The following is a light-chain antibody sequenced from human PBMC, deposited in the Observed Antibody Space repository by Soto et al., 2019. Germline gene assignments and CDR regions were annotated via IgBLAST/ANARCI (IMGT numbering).Light chain of an antibody. CDR3: QQYYSTSTWT. J-gene: IGKJ1*01. V-gene: IGKV4-1*01. CDR1: QSVLYSSNNKNY. Sequence: EIVMTQSPDSLAVSLGESATINCKPSQSVLYSSNNKNYLAWYQQKPGQPPKLLIYWASTRESGVPDRFSGSGSGTDFTLTISSLQAEDVAVYYCQQYYSTSTWTFGQGTKVEIK. CDR2: WAS.